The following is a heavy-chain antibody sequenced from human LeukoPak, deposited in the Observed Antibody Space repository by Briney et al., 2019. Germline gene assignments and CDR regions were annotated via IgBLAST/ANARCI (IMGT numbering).Heavy chain of an antibody. CDR2: IWNDGSKK. CDR1: GYSFSNNG. Sequence: VGSLRLSCVASGYSFSNNGMHWVRQAPGKGLEWVAVIWNDGSKKYHADSVKGRFTLSRDNSKNTLYLQMNSLRIEDTAVYYCGRGSVGFGELNYWGQGTLVTVSS. J-gene: IGHJ4*02. V-gene: IGHV3-33*01. D-gene: IGHD3-10*01. CDR3: GRGSVGFGELNY.